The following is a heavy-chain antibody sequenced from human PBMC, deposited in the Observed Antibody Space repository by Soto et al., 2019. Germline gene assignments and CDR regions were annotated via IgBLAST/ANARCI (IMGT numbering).Heavy chain of an antibody. D-gene: IGHD2-8*02. J-gene: IGHJ4*02. Sequence: SETLSLTCTVSGGSISSDSYYWGWIRQSPEKGLEWIASISYSGSTYYNPTLKSRVTISVDTSKNQFSLKLTFVIAADTAVYYCARDKITGLFDYWGKGTLVTVSS. CDR1: GGSISSDSYY. CDR3: ARDKITGLFDY. CDR2: ISYSGST. V-gene: IGHV4-39*07.